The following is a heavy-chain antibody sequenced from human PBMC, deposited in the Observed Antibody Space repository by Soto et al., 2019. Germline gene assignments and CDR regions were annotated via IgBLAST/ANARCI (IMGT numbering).Heavy chain of an antibody. J-gene: IGHJ4*02. CDR3: ARHHVRGRTIAGAAEF. CDR2: FNHSGDT. CDR1: GGSLVGYY. D-gene: IGHD1-26*01. Sequence: SETLSLTCAVYGGSLVGYYCSFIGHAPWKAREWIGEFNHSGDTNYNPSLKSRVTISVDTSKNQLFLNLSSVTAADTAMYYCARHHVRGRTIAGAAEFWGQGTLVTSPQ. V-gene: IGHV4-34*01.